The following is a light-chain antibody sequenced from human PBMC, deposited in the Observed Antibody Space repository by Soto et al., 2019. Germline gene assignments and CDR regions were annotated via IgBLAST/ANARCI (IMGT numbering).Light chain of an antibody. J-gene: IGKJ4*01. CDR1: QSISSP. CDR3: QQRINWPLT. CDR2: GAS. V-gene: IGKV3-11*01. Sequence: EIVLTQSPATLSLSPGEIATLSCRASQSISSPLAWYQQKPGQAPRLLIYGASNRATGIPARFSGSGSGTDFTLTISSLEPADFAVYYCQQRINWPLTFGGGTKVEIK.